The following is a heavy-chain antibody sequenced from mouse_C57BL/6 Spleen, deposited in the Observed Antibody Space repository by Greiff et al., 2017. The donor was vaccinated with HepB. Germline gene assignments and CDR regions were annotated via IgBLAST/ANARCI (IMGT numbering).Heavy chain of an antibody. V-gene: IGHV7-3*01. CDR2: IRNKANGYTT. CDR1: GFTFTDYY. J-gene: IGHJ4*01. Sequence: EVQLVESGGGLVQPGGSLSLSCAASGFTFTDYYMSWVRQPPGKALEWLGFIRNKANGYTTEYSASVKGRFTISRDNSQSNLYLQMNALRAEDSATYYCARSERGYDRAMDYWGQGTSVTVSS. D-gene: IGHD2-2*01. CDR3: ARSERGYDRAMDY.